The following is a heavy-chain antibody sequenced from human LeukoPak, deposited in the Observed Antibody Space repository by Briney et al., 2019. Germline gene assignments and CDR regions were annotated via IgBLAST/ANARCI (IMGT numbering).Heavy chain of an antibody. D-gene: IGHD6-13*01. V-gene: IGHV4-59*12. J-gene: IGHJ3*02. CDR3: ASEGAAAGSDAFDI. Sequence: SETLSLTCTVSGGSISSYYWSWLRQPPGKGLEYIGYTHYSGATNYNPSLKSRVTISLDTSKNQFSLKLSSVTAADTAVYYCASEGAAAGSDAFDIWGQGTMVTVSS. CDR1: GGSISSYY. CDR2: THYSGAT.